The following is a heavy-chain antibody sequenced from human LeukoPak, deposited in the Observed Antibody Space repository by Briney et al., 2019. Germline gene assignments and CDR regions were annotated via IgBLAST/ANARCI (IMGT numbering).Heavy chain of an antibody. J-gene: IGHJ5*02. Sequence: GASVKVSCKASGGTFISYAISWVRQAPGQGLEWMGGIIPIFGTANYAQKFQGRVTITADESTSTAYMELSSPRSEDTAVYYCARIFDSSGYRTFDPWGQGTLVTVSS. V-gene: IGHV1-69*13. CDR2: IIPIFGTA. D-gene: IGHD3-22*01. CDR1: GGTFISYA. CDR3: ARIFDSSGYRTFDP.